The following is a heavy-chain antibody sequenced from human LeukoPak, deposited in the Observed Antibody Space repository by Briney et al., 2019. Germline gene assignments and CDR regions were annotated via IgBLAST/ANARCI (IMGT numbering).Heavy chain of an antibody. CDR2: INHSGST. V-gene: IGHV4-34*01. Sequence: SETLSLTCAVYGGSFNGYYWSWIRQPPGEGLEWIGEINHSGSTNYNPSLKSRVTISVDTSKNQFSLRLSSVTAADTAVYYCARLSYYDYIWGTYRFFDYWGQGTLVTVSS. D-gene: IGHD3-16*02. J-gene: IGHJ4*02. CDR1: GGSFNGYY. CDR3: ARLSYYDYIWGTYRFFDY.